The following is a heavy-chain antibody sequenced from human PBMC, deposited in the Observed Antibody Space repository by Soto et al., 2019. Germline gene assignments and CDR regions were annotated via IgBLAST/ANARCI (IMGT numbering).Heavy chain of an antibody. Sequence: WGSLRLSCAASGFTVSSNYMSWVRQAPGKGLEWVSVIYSGGTTNYADSVKGRFTISRDNSKNMLYLQMNSLRAEDTAVYYCARDWYYDSRGYGSGVFDICGQGTLVTVSS. CDR1: GFTVSSNY. D-gene: IGHD3-22*01. CDR2: IYSGGTT. V-gene: IGHV3-66*01. J-gene: IGHJ3*02. CDR3: ARDWYYDSRGYGSGVFDI.